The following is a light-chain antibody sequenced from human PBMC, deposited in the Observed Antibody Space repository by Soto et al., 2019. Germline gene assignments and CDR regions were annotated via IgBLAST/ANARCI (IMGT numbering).Light chain of an antibody. J-gene: IGKJ5*01. CDR2: GAS. V-gene: IGKV3-15*01. CDR1: QSLSSS. Sequence: EIVMTQSPATLSVSPGEGATLSCRASQSLSSSLAWYQQKPGQAPRLLIYGASTRATGIPARFSGSGSGTEFTLTISRLQSEDFAVYYCQQYKNWPPITCGQGTRLEIK. CDR3: QQYKNWPPIT.